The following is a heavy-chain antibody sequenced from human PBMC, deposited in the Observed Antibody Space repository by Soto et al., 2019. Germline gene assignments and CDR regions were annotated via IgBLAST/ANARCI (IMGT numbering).Heavy chain of an antibody. J-gene: IGHJ6*02. D-gene: IGHD3-10*01. CDR3: ARESLVRGVYYYYGMDV. CDR2: ISYDGSNK. V-gene: IGHV3-30-3*01. CDR1: GFTFSSYA. Sequence: PGGSLRLSCAASGFTFSSYAMHWVRQAPGKGLEWVAVISYDGSNKYYADSVKGRFTISRDNSKNTLYLQMNSLRAEDTAVYYCARESLVRGVYYYYGMDVWGQGTTVTVSS.